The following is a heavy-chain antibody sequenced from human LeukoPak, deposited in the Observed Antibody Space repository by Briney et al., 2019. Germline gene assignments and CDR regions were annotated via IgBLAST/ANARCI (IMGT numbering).Heavy chain of an antibody. CDR3: AKDFGSESYSYFDY. CDR2: ISGGGVST. Sequence: GGSLRLSCAASGFTFSSYAMSWVRQAPGKGLEWVSTISGGGVSTYYADSVRGRFTISRDISKNTVYLQMSSLRAEDTAVYYCAKDFGSESYSYFDYWGQGTLVTVSS. J-gene: IGHJ4*02. CDR1: GFTFSSYA. V-gene: IGHV3-23*01. D-gene: IGHD1-26*01.